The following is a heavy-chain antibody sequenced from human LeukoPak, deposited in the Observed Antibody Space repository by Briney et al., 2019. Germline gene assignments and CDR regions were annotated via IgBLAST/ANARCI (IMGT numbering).Heavy chain of an antibody. V-gene: IGHV4-39*07. J-gene: IGHJ6*03. CDR1: GGSVSRSPYY. Sequence: SETLSLTCTVSGGSVSRSPYYWGWIRQPPGKGLEWIGEIYHSGSTNYNPSLKSRVTISVDKSKNQFSLKLSSVTAADAAVYYCARTTEGGYSYGYFYYYYMDAWGKGTTVTISS. D-gene: IGHD5-18*01. CDR3: ARTTEGGYSYGYFYYYYMDA. CDR2: IYHSGST.